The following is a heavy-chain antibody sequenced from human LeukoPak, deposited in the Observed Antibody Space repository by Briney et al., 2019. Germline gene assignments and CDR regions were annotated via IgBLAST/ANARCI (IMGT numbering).Heavy chain of an antibody. V-gene: IGHV4-34*01. CDR2: INHSGST. CDR1: GGSFSGYY. D-gene: IGHD6-19*01. CDR3: ARGGIAVAGTAYFGY. Sequence: PSETLSLTCAVYGGSFSGYYWSWIRQPPGKGLEWIGEINHSGSTNYNPSLKSRVTISIDTSKNQFSLKLSSVTAADTAVYYCARGGIAVAGTAYFGYWGQGTLVTVSS. J-gene: IGHJ4*02.